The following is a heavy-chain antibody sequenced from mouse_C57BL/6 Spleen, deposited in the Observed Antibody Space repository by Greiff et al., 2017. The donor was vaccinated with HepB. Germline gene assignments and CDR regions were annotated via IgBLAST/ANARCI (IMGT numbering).Heavy chain of an antibody. V-gene: IGHV1-50*01. CDR1: GYTFTSYW. D-gene: IGHD1-1*01. CDR2: IDPSDSYT. Sequence: QVQLKQPGAELVKPGASVKLSCKASGYTFTSYWMQWVKQRPGQGLEWIGEIDPSDSYTNYNQKFKGKATLTVDTSSSTAYMQLSSLTSEDSAVYYCASGELLTTVKYFDVWGTGTTVTVSS. J-gene: IGHJ1*03. CDR3: ASGELLTTVKYFDV.